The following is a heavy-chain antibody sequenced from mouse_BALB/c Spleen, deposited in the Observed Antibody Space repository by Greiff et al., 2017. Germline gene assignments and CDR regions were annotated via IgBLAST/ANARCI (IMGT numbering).Heavy chain of an antibody. J-gene: IGHJ4*01. CDR1: GYTFTSYW. Sequence: QVQLQQPGAELVRPGASVKLSCKASGYTFTSYWINWVKQRPGQGLEWIGNIYPSDSYTNYNQKFKGKATLTVDKSSSTAYMQLKSLTSEDSAVYYCARSELTTGLRGAMDYWGQGTSVTVSS. CDR3: ARSELTTGLRGAMDY. V-gene: IGHV1-69*02. D-gene: IGHD1-1*01. CDR2: IYPSDSYT.